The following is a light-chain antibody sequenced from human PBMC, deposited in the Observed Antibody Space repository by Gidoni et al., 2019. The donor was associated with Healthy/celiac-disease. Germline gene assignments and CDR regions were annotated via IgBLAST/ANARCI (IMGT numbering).Light chain of an antibody. V-gene: IGLV3-9*01. CDR2: RDS. CDR1: NIGSKN. Sequence: SYELPPPPPSSVALGQTARITCGGNNIGSKNVHWYQQKPGQAPVLVIYRDSNRPSGIPERFSGSNSGNTATLTISRAQAGDEADYYCQVWDSSTGVFGTGTKVTVL. CDR3: QVWDSSTGV. J-gene: IGLJ1*01.